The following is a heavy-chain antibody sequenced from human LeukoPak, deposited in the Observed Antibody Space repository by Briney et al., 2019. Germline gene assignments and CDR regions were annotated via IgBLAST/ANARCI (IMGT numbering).Heavy chain of an antibody. CDR3: ARGGYYDSSGYSGYSDY. J-gene: IGHJ4*02. Sequence: PGRSLRLSCAASGFTFSSYAMHWVRQAPGKGLEWVAVISYDGSNKYYADSVKGRFTISRDNSKNTLYLQMNSLRAEDTAVYYCARGGYYDSSGYSGYSDYWGQGTLVTVSS. CDR2: ISYDGSNK. D-gene: IGHD3-22*01. V-gene: IGHV3-30*04. CDR1: GFTFSSYA.